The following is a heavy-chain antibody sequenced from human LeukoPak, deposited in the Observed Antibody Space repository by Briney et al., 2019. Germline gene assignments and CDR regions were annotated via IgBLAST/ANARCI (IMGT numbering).Heavy chain of an antibody. Sequence: PSETLSLTCTVSGGSISSYYWSWIRQHAGKGLEWIGRIYTSGSTNYNPSLKSRVTISVDKSKNQFSLKLSSVTAADTAVYYCARAYYYDSSGYYFFDYWGQGTLVTVSS. D-gene: IGHD3-22*01. CDR3: ARAYYYDSSGYYFFDY. CDR1: GGSISSYY. CDR2: IYTSGST. J-gene: IGHJ4*02. V-gene: IGHV4-4*07.